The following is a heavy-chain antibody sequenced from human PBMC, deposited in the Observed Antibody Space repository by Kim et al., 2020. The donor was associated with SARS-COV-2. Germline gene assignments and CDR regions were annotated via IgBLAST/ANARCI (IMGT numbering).Heavy chain of an antibody. CDR3: ARVTSQADILTGFLFDY. V-gene: IGHV4-59*13. CDR1: GGSISSYY. D-gene: IGHD3-9*01. Sequence: SETLSLTCTVSGGSISSYYWSWIRQPPGKGLEWIGYIYYSGSTNYNPSLKSRVTISVDTSKNQFSLKLSSVNAADTAVYYCARVTSQADILTGFLFDYWGQGTLVTVSS. J-gene: IGHJ4*02. CDR2: IYYSGST.